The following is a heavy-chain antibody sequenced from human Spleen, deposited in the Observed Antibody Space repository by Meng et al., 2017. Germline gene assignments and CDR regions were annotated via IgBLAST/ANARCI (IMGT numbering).Heavy chain of an antibody. CDR1: GGCFSGYY. V-gene: IGHV4-34*01. CDR2: INNSGST. CDR3: ARSLRANYGSGRLGP. J-gene: IGHJ5*02. Sequence: QGEQQQWGAGLLMTSETMSLHCSVYGGCFSGYYWRWMRQHPGKGLEWIREINNSGSTNYNTSLKSRVTISIDKTKNQFSLKLSSVTAADTAVYYCARSLRANYGSGRLGPWGQGTLVTVSS. D-gene: IGHD3-10*01.